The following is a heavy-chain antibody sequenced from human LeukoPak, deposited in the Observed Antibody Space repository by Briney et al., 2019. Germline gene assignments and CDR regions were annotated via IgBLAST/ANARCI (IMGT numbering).Heavy chain of an antibody. V-gene: IGHV3-23*01. J-gene: IGHJ4*02. CDR3: AKDKERIRRWLQFKAGFDY. Sequence: GGSLRLSCAASGFTFSSYAMSWVRQAPGGGLEWVSAISGSGGSTYYADSVKGRFTISRDNSKDTLYLQMNSLRAEDTAVYYCAKDKERIRRWLQFKAGFDYWGQGTLVTVSS. D-gene: IGHD5-24*01. CDR2: ISGSGGST. CDR1: GFTFSSYA.